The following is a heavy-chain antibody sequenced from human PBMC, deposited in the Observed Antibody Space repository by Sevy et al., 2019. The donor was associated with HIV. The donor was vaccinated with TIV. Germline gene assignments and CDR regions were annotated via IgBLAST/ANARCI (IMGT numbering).Heavy chain of an antibody. V-gene: IGHV1-18*01. D-gene: IGHD3-10*01. CDR3: ARSPRYYYGSGAKDNWFDP. J-gene: IGHJ5*02. CDR2: ISAYNGKT. CDR1: GYTFTSYG. Sequence: ASVKVSCKASGYTFTSYGISWVRQAPGQGLEWMGWISAYNGKTNYAQKLQGRVTMTTDTSTSTAYMELRSLRSDDTAVYYCARSPRYYYGSGAKDNWFDPWGQGTLVTVSS.